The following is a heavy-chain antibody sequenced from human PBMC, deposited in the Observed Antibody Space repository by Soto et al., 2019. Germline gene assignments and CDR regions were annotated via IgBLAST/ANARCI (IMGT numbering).Heavy chain of an antibody. Sequence: ASVKVSCKASGYTFTVYYMHWVRQAPGQGLEWMGWINPNSGGTNYAQKFQGRVTMTRDTSISTAYLELSRLRSDDTAVYYCASEFLYSGYHSQNTNWFDPWGQGTLVTVSS. CDR2: INPNSGGT. V-gene: IGHV1-2*02. D-gene: IGHD5-12*01. CDR3: ASEFLYSGYHSQNTNWFDP. J-gene: IGHJ5*02. CDR1: GYTFTVYY.